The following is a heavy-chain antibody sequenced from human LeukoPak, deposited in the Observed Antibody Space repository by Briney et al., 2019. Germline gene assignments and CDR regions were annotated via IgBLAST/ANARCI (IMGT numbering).Heavy chain of an antibody. V-gene: IGHV4-34*01. D-gene: IGHD3-3*01. CDR3: ARGSTYYDFWSGYYKFDP. Sequence: SETPSLTCAVYGGSFSGYYWSWIRQPPGKGLECIGEINHSGSTNYNPSLKSRVTISVDTSKNQFSLKLSSVTAADTAVYYCARGSTYYDFWSGYYKFDPWGQGTLVTVSS. CDR1: GGSFSGYY. CDR2: INHSGST. J-gene: IGHJ5*02.